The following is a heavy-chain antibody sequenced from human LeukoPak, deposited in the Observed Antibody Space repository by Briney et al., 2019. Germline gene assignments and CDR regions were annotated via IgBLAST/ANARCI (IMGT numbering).Heavy chain of an antibody. CDR1: GFTLSDYH. D-gene: IGHD3-22*01. CDR2: TRSKVRKYAT. Sequence: GGSLRLSCVGSGFTLSDYHMDWVRQAPGMGLEWVGRTRSKVRKYATEYAASVKGRFTISRDESENSVFLHLSSLTVEDTALYYCARDGAEGDDSAFDVWGRGTMVTVSS. V-gene: IGHV3-72*01. J-gene: IGHJ3*01. CDR3: ARDGAEGDDSAFDV.